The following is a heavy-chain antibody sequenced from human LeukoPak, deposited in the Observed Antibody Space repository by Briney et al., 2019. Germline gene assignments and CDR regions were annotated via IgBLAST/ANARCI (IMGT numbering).Heavy chain of an antibody. CDR1: GYIFTGYY. CDR3: ARGVSEATVTQFDY. J-gene: IGHJ4*02. V-gene: IGHV1-2*06. D-gene: IGHD4-17*01. Sequence: ASVKVSCKASGYIFTGYYMHWVRQAPGQGLEWMGRINPNSGGTNYAQKFQGRVTMTRDTSISTAYMELSRLRSDDTAVYYCARGVSEATVTQFDYWGQGTLVTVSS. CDR2: INPNSGGT.